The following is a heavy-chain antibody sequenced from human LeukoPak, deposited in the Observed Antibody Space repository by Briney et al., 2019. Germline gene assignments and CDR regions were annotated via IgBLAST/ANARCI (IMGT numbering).Heavy chain of an antibody. CDR1: SGSMTDSC. Sequence: KSSETLSLTCSVSSGSMTDSCWSWFRQAPGKGFEWLGFIYPSGRIEYSPSLRSRVSFSVATSRMEATVRLRSVTASDTAVYYCTREGYDRSGYFLDFWGQGILVTVSS. D-gene: IGHD3-22*01. CDR2: IYPSGRI. CDR3: TREGYDRSGYFLDF. V-gene: IGHV4-59*12. J-gene: IGHJ4*02.